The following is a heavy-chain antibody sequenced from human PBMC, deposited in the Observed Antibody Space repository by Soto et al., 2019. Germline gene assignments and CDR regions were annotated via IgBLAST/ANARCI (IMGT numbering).Heavy chain of an antibody. CDR1: GFTFSSYA. V-gene: IGHV3-30-3*01. CDR3: ATFLFVVVVAATYRYYYYYGMDV. CDR2: ISYDGSNK. D-gene: IGHD2-15*01. J-gene: IGHJ6*02. Sequence: GGSLRLSCAASGFTFSSYAMHWVRQAPGKGLEWVAVISYDGSNKYYADSVKGRFTISRDNSKNTLYLQMNSLRAEDTAVYYCATFLFVVVVAATYRYYYYYGMDVWGQGTTVTVSS.